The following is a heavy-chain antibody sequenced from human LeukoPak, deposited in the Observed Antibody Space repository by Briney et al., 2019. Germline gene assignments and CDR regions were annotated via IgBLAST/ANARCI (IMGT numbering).Heavy chain of an antibody. CDR3: ARDSTYYYASGSSGPHYFDS. CDR2: KSYDGSYK. D-gene: IGHD3-10*01. V-gene: IGHV3-30*01. J-gene: IGHJ4*02. Sequence: GGSLRLSCAASGFTFSSYAMHWVRQAPGKGLEWLAVKSYDGSYKYYVDSVKGRFTISRDNSKNTLYLQMNSLRVEDTAVYYCARDSTYYYASGSSGPHYFDSWGQGTLVTVSS. CDR1: GFTFSSYA.